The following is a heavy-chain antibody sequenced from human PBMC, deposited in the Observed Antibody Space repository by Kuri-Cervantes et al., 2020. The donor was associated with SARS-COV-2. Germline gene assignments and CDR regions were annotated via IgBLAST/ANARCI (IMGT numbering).Heavy chain of an antibody. CDR1: GFTFSSYA. Sequence: GESLKISCAASGFTFSSYAMHWVRQAPGKGLEWVAVISYDGSNKYYADSVKGRFTISRDNSKNTLYLQMNSLRGEDTALYYCAKMRGYSSSWVDYWGQGTLVTVSS. V-gene: IGHV3-30*07. CDR2: ISYDGSNK. J-gene: IGHJ4*02. CDR3: AKMRGYSSSWVDY. D-gene: IGHD6-13*01.